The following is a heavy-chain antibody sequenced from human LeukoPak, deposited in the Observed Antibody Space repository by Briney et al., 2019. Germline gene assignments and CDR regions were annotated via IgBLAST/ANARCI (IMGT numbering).Heavy chain of an antibody. V-gene: IGHV4-39*01. J-gene: IGHJ5*02. D-gene: IGHD3-10*01. CDR2: IHYSGST. CDR1: GFTFSSYW. Sequence: PGGSLRLSCEASGFTFSSYWMFWVRQAPGEGLDWIGSIHYSGSTYYNPSLKSRITISVDTSKNQFSLKLSSVTAADTAVYYCARQNAGGERRTLLSRINMVHNWFDPWGQGTLVTVSS. CDR3: ARQNAGGERRTLLSRINMVHNWFDP.